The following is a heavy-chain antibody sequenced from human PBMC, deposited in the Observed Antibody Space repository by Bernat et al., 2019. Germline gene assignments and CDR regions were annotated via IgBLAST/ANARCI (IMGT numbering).Heavy chain of an antibody. CDR2: ISYDGSNK. CDR1: GFTFSSYG. Sequence: QVQLVESGGGVVQPGRSLRLSCAASGFTFSSYGMHWVRQAPGKGLEWVAVISYDGSNKYYADSVKGRFTISRDNSKNTLYLQMNSLRAVDTAVYYCARDPGYDFWSGYLYYYYGMDVWGQGTTVTVSS. J-gene: IGHJ6*02. CDR3: ARDPGYDFWSGYLYYYYGMDV. D-gene: IGHD3-3*01. V-gene: IGHV3-30*03.